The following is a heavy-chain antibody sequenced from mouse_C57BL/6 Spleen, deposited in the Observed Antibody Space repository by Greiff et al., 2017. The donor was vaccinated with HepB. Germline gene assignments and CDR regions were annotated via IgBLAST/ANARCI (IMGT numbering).Heavy chain of an antibody. CDR3: ARANYFDY. Sequence: EVQRVESGGGLVQPGGSLKLSCAASGFTFSDYYMYWVRQTPEKRLEWVAYISNGGGSTYYPDTVKGRFTISRDNAKNTLYLQMSRLKSEDTAMYYCARANYFDYWGQGTTLTVSS. CDR2: ISNGGGST. V-gene: IGHV5-12*01. CDR1: GFTFSDYY. J-gene: IGHJ2*01.